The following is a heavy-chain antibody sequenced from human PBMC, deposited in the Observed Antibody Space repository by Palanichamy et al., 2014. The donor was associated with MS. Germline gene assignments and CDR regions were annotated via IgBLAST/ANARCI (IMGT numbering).Heavy chain of an antibody. J-gene: IGHJ4*02. Sequence: QLQLQESGPGLVKPSGTLSLTCTVSGGSISSSSYYWGWIRQPPGKGLEWIGTFYYTGSTYYNPSLKSRVTISVDTSKNQFSLKLSSVTAADTAVYYCASRRRIYGDYSDWGQGTLVTVSS. V-gene: IGHV4-39*01. CDR3: ASRRRIYGDYSD. CDR1: GGSISSSSYY. D-gene: IGHD4-17*01. CDR2: FYYTGST.